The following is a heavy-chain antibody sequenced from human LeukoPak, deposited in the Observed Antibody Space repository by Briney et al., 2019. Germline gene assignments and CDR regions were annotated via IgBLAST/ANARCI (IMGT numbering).Heavy chain of an antibody. J-gene: IGHJ4*02. V-gene: IGHV1-18*04. CDR2: ISAYNGNT. CDR1: AYTFISYG. CDR3: ARVRDSSGWSEIDY. D-gene: IGHD6-19*01. Sequence: ASVKVSFKSAAYTFISYGIYWVGQPPGQGREWMGWISAYNGNTNYVQKLQGRVTMTTDTSTSTAYMELRSLRSDDTAVYYCARVRDSSGWSEIDYWGQGTLVTVSS.